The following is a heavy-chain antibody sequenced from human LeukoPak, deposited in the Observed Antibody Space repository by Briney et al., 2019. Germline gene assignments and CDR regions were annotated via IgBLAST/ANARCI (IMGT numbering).Heavy chain of an antibody. Sequence: GGSLRLSCAASGFTFSSYSMNWVRQAPGEGLEWVSYIDSSSSTIYYADSVKGRFTISRDNSKNTLYLQMNSLRAEDTAVYYCAKVQSAALWFDPWGQGTLVTVSS. D-gene: IGHD6-13*01. CDR2: IDSSSSTI. V-gene: IGHV3-48*01. CDR3: AKVQSAALWFDP. J-gene: IGHJ5*02. CDR1: GFTFSSYS.